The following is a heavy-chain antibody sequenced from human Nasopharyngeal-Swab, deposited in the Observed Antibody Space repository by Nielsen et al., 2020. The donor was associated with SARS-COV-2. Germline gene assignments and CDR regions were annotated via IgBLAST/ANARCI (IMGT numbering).Heavy chain of an antibody. Sequence: SGTLSLTCTVSGGSISSSSYYWGWIRQPPGKGLEWIGSIYYSGSTYYNPSLKSRVTISVDTSKNQFSLKLSSVTAADTAVYYCAKTPIITMIVVVIEHWYFDLWGRGTLVTVSS. CDR1: GGSISSSSYY. CDR3: AKTPIITMIVVVIEHWYFDL. CDR2: IYYSGST. J-gene: IGHJ2*01. V-gene: IGHV4-39*07. D-gene: IGHD3-22*01.